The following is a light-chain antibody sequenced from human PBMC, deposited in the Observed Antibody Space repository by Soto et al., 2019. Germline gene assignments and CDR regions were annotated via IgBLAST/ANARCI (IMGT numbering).Light chain of an antibody. CDR3: SSFANSKNFV. V-gene: IGLV2-8*01. Sequence: SALTQPPSASGSPGQSVTISCTGTSSDVGAYDYVSWYQQHPGEAPKLIIYEVTKRPSGVPDRFSGSKSGNTASLTVSGLQTEDEADYYCSSFANSKNFVFGTGTQLTVL. CDR1: SSDVGAYDY. CDR2: EVT. J-gene: IGLJ1*01.